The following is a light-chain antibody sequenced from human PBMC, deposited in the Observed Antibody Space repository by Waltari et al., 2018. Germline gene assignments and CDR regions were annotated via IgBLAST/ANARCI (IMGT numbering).Light chain of an antibody. CDR3: QAWDSSTYV. J-gene: IGLJ1*01. CDR2: QDS. CDR1: NLGATY. Sequence: SYELTQPPSVSVSPGQTASLPCSGDNLGATYACWYQQKPGPSPVLVIYQDSKRPSGIPERFSGSNSGNTATLTISGTQAMDEADYYCQAWDSSTYVFGTGTKVTVL. V-gene: IGLV3-1*01.